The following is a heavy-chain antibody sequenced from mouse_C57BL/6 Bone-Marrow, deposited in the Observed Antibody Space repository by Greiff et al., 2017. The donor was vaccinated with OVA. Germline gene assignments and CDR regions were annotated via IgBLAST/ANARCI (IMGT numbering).Heavy chain of an antibody. V-gene: IGHV14-4*01. D-gene: IGHD4-1*01. CDR1: GFNIKDDY. Sequence: EVKLQESGAELVRPGASVKLSCTASGFNIKDDYMHWVKQRPEQGLEWIGWIDPENGDTEYASKFQGKATITADTSSNTAYLQLSSLTSDDTAVYYCTINWAWFAYWGQGTLVTVAA. CDR2: IDPENGDT. J-gene: IGHJ3*01. CDR3: TINWAWFAY.